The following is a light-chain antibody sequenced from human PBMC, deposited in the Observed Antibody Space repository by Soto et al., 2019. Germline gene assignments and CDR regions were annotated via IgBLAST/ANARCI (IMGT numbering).Light chain of an antibody. J-gene: IGKJ2*01. CDR2: AAS. V-gene: IGKV1-27*01. CDR3: QMYNSAPPIYT. Sequence: DIQMTQSPSSLSASVGDRVTITCRASQGISNYLAWYQQKPGKVPKLLIYAASTLQSGVPSRFSGSGSETDFTLTISSLQPEDVATYYCQMYNSAPPIYTFGQGTKLEIK. CDR1: QGISNY.